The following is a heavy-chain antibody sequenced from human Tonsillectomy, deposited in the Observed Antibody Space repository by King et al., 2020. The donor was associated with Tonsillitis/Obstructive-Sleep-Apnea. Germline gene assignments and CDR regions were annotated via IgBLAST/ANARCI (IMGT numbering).Heavy chain of an antibody. D-gene: IGHD2-15*01. J-gene: IGHJ3*02. CDR2: IYSGGST. CDR1: GFTVSSNY. CDR3: AREEVVVAATPGAFDI. Sequence: VQLVESGGGLVQPGGSLRLSCAASGFTVSSNYMSWVRQAPGKGLEWVSVIYSGGSTYYADSVKGRFTISRDNSKNTLYLQMNSLRAEDTAVYYCAREEVVVAATPGAFDIWGQGTMVTVSS. V-gene: IGHV3-66*01.